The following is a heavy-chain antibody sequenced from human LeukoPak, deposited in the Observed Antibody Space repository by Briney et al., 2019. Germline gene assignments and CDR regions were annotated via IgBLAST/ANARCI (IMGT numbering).Heavy chain of an antibody. CDR1: GYTFTSYG. CDR2: ISAYNGNT. D-gene: IGHD1-26*01. Sequence: ASVKVFCKASGYTFTSYGISWVRQAPGQGLEWMGWISAYNGNTNYAQKLQGRVTMATDTSTSTAYMELRSLRSDDTAVYYCAREYIVGATIYYFDYWGQGTLVTVSS. J-gene: IGHJ4*02. CDR3: AREYIVGATIYYFDY. V-gene: IGHV1-18*01.